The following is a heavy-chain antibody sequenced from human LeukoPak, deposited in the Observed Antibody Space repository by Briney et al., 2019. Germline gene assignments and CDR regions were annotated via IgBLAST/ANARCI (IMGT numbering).Heavy chain of an antibody. Sequence: PGGSLRLSCAASGFSISGYWMHWVRQVPGKGLVWVSRINSDGSSTTYADSVKGRFTISRDNAKNTVYLQMNSLRAEDTAVYYCARGIVAAGDFDYWGQGTLVTVSS. V-gene: IGHV3-74*01. CDR2: INSDGSST. CDR1: GFSISGYW. J-gene: IGHJ4*02. D-gene: IGHD6-13*01. CDR3: ARGIVAAGDFDY.